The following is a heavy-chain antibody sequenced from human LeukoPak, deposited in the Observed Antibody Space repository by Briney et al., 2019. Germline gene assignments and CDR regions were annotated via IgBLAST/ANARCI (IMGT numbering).Heavy chain of an antibody. J-gene: IGHJ4*02. Sequence: PGGSLRLSCAASGFTFSTYWMYWVRQAPGKGLERVANIKQDGSHKYYVDSVKGRFTISRDNAKNSLYLQMNSLRVEDTAVYYCVREEGYWGQGTLVTVSS. CDR2: IKQDGSHK. CDR1: GFTFSTYW. V-gene: IGHV3-7*01. CDR3: VREEGY.